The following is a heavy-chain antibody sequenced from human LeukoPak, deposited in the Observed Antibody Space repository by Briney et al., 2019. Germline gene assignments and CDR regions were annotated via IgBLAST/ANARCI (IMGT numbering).Heavy chain of an antibody. D-gene: IGHD3-22*01. CDR3: ASAKRPTMIVVVPEYYFDY. V-gene: IGHV1-69*13. CDR1: GYTFTSYA. CDR2: IIPIFGTA. J-gene: IGHJ4*02. Sequence: ASVKVSCKASGYTFTSYAISWVRQAPGQGLEWMGGIIPIFGTANYAQKFQGRVTITADESTSTAYMELSSLRSEDTAVYYCASAKRPTMIVVVPEYYFDYWGQGTLVTVSS.